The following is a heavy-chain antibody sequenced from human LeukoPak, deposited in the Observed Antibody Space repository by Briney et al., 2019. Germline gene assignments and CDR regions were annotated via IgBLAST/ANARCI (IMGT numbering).Heavy chain of an antibody. V-gene: IGHV3-30*04. CDR2: ISKDGSNE. CDR1: GFTFSSYG. J-gene: IGHJ6*02. CDR3: AKVPPYGYYYYGMDV. Sequence: GGSLRLSCAASGFTFSSYGLHWVRQAPGKGLECVAVISKDGSNEHYADPGKGRFTISRDNSKNTLYLQMNSLRAEDTAVYYCAKVPPYGYYYYGMDVWGQGTTVTVSS. D-gene: IGHD3-10*01.